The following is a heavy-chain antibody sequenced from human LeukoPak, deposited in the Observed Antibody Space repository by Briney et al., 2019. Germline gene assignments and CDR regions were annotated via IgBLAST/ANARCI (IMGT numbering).Heavy chain of an antibody. D-gene: IGHD2-15*01. V-gene: IGHV3-48*03. J-gene: IGHJ5*02. CDR3: ARYGYCSGGSCFNNWFDP. CDR2: ISSSGSTI. CDR1: GFTFSSYE. Sequence: GGSLRLSCAASGFTFSSYEMNWVRQAQGKGLEGVSYISSSGSTIYYADSVKGRFTISRDNAKNSLYLQMNSLRAEDTAVYYCARYGYCSGGSCFNNWFDPWGQGTLVTVSS.